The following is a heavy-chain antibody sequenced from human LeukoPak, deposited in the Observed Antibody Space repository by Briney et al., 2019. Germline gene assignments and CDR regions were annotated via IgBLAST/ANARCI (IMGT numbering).Heavy chain of an antibody. D-gene: IGHD2-2*01. CDR1: GGSISNYY. CDR3: ARGSYCSSASCYPRVNWFDP. CDR2: IYYSGST. J-gene: IGHJ5*02. V-gene: IGHV4-59*08. Sequence: SETLSLTCTVSGGSISNYYWSWIRQPPGKGLEWIGYIYYSGSTNYNPSLKSRVTISVGTSKNQFSLKLSSVTAADTAVYFCARGSYCSSASCYPRVNWFDPWGQGTLVTVSS.